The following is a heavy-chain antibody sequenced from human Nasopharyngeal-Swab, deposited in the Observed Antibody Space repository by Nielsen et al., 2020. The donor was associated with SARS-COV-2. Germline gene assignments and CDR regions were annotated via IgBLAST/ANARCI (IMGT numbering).Heavy chain of an antibody. CDR1: GFTFRRYT. CDR3: ASTPLDSSGYYYAFHY. D-gene: IGHD3-22*01. J-gene: IGHJ4*02. Sequence: GESLKTSCAAPGFTFRRYTMHWVRQAPGKGLEWVAVISYDGSNKYYADSVKGRFTISRDISKNTLYLQMNSLRAEDTAVFYCASTPLDSSGYYYAFHYWGRGTLVTVSS. CDR2: ISYDGSNK. V-gene: IGHV3-30-3*01.